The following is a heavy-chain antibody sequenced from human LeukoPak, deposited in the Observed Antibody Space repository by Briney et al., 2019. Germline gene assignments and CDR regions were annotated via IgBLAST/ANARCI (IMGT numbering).Heavy chain of an antibody. V-gene: IGHV5-10-1*01. CDR3: ATFEGNDAFDI. CDR2: IDPSDSYT. J-gene: IGHJ3*02. CDR1: GYSFTSYW. Sequence: GESLKISCKGSGYSFTSYWISWVRQMPGKGLGWMGRIDPSDSYTNYSPSFQGHVTISADKSISTAYLQWSSLKASDTAMYYCATFEGNDAFDIWGQGTMVTVSS.